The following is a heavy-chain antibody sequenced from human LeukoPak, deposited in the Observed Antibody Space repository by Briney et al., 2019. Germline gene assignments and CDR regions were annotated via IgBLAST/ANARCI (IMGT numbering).Heavy chain of an antibody. D-gene: IGHD3-22*01. Sequence: SETLSLTCTVSGDSISSSSSYWGWIRQPPGKGLEWIGSIYYSGSTYYNTSLKSRVTISVDTSKNQFSLKLSSVTAADTAVYYCATDRYYYDSSGYIRMDVWGKGTTVTISS. J-gene: IGHJ6*03. V-gene: IGHV4-39*07. CDR3: ATDRYYYDSSGYIRMDV. CDR2: IYYSGST. CDR1: GDSISSSSSY.